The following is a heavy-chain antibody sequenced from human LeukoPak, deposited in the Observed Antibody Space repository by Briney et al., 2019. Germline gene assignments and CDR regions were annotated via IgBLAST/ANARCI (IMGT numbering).Heavy chain of an antibody. Sequence: PGGSLRLSCAASGFTFSNAWMSWVRQAPGKGLEWVGRIKSKTDGGTTDYAAPVKGRFTISRDDSKNTLYLQMNSLKTEDTAVYYCTTSLVEWEPDGAFDIWGQGTMVTVSS. CDR1: GFTFSNAW. J-gene: IGHJ3*02. CDR3: TTSLVEWEPDGAFDI. V-gene: IGHV3-15*01. D-gene: IGHD1-26*01. CDR2: IKSKTDGGTT.